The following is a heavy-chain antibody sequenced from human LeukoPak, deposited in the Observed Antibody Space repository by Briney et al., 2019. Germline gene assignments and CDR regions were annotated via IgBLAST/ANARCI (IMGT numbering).Heavy chain of an antibody. Sequence: GGSLRLSCAASGFTFSSYAMSWVRQAPGKGLEWVAVISYDKSNKNYADSVKGRFTISRDNSKNTLYLQMNSLRAEDTAVYFCAKYGSYNYFDTSPDYWGQGTLVTVSS. J-gene: IGHJ4*02. CDR2: ISYDKSNK. V-gene: IGHV3-30*18. D-gene: IGHD3-22*01. CDR3: AKYGSYNYFDTSPDY. CDR1: GFTFSSYA.